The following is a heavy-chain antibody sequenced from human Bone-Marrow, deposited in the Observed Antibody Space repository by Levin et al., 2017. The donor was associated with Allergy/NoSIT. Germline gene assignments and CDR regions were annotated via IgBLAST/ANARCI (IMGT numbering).Heavy chain of an antibody. CDR2: IFPGDSDT. D-gene: IGHD2/OR15-2a*01. CDR3: ATKVAGKDFYDF. J-gene: IGHJ1*01. V-gene: IGHV5-51*01. CDR1: EYSFTDFW. Sequence: PGESLKISCQVFEYSFTDFWIGWVRHMPGKGLSWVGNIFPGDSDTRYSPSFQGQVRLSVDKSINTAYMQWSSLTASDSAIYYCATKVAGKDFYDFWGQGTLVTVSS.